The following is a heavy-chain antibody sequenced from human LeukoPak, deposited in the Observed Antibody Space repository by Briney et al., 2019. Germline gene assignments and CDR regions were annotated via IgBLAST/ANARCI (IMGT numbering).Heavy chain of an antibody. CDR1: GGSITSGSYY. D-gene: IGHD3-22*01. CDR3: ASNSYYDSSGYNY. CDR2: ISYSGST. V-gene: IGHV4-39*01. Sequence: SETLSLTCTVSGGSITSGSYYWAWIRQPPGKGLEWIGSISYSGSTDYNPSLKSRVTISVDTSKKKFSLNLTSVTAADTAVYYCASNSYYDSSGYNYWGQGTLVTVSS. J-gene: IGHJ4*02.